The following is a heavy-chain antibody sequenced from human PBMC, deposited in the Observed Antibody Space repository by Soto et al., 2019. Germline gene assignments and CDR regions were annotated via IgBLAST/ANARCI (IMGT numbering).Heavy chain of an antibody. V-gene: IGHV2-5*01. D-gene: IGHD3-10*01. CDR2: IFWTDEK. CDR3: AHSTPRSSGSGIEFTWHFDP. J-gene: IGHJ5*02. Sequence: QITLKESGPTVVKPTQSLTLTCTFSGFSLTTSGEAVGWVRQPPGKALEWLALIFWTDEKRYSPSLKTRLTIPGDPSKYQVVLTMTDMDHVDTSTYDCAHSTPRSSGSGIEFTWHFDPWGQGTLVTVSS. CDR1: GFSLTTSGEA.